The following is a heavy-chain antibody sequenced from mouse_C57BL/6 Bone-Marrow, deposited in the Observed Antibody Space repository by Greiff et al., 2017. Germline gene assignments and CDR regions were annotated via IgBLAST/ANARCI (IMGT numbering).Heavy chain of an antibody. D-gene: IGHD2-3*01. J-gene: IGHJ1*03. Sequence: VHVKQSGPVLVKPGASVKMSCKASGYTFTDYYMNWVKQSHGKSLEWIGVINPYNGGTSYNQKFKGKATLTVDKSSSTAYMELNSLTSEDSAVYYCARCDGYYSYWYFDVWGTGTTVTVSS. V-gene: IGHV1-19*01. CDR1: GYTFTDYY. CDR2: INPYNGGT. CDR3: ARCDGYYSYWYFDV.